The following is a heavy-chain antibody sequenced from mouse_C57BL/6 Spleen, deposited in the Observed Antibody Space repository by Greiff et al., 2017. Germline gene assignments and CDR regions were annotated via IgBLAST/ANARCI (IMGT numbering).Heavy chain of an antibody. J-gene: IGHJ4*01. CDR2: AYIGNGYT. CDR1: GYSFTSYG. V-gene: IGHV1-58*01. D-gene: IGHD3-2*02. CDR3: ARQLRLQGYAMDY. Sequence: EVPRVESGAELVRPGSSVKMSCKTSGYSFTSYGINWVKQRPGPGLEWVGYAYIGNGYTEYYEKFNGNATLTSDTSSSTAYIQLSSLTSEDSAIYFCARQLRLQGYAMDYWGQGTSVTVSS.